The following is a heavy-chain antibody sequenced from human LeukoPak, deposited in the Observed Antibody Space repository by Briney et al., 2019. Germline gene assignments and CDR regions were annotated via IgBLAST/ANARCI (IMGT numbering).Heavy chain of an antibody. V-gene: IGHV3-74*01. CDR1: GLTFSSHW. CDR2: ITNDGSST. CDR3: ARDMTMIVVVTQPPLGY. J-gene: IGHJ4*02. D-gene: IGHD3-22*01. Sequence: GGSLRLSCAASGLTFSSHWMHWVRHAPGKGLVWVSRITNDGSSTTYADSVKGRFTISRDNAKNMLYLQVNSLRAEDTAVYYCARDMTMIVVVTQPPLGYWGQGTLVTVSS.